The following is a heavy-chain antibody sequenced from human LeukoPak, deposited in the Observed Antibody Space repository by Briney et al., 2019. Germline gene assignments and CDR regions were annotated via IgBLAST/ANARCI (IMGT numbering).Heavy chain of an antibody. Sequence: SETLSLTCTVSGGSISSYYWSWIRQPPGKGLEWIAYISDIGSINYNPSLKSRVTISLDTSKNQFSLKLSSVTAVDTAVYYCAGHHPRNTVDFWGQGTLVTVSS. D-gene: IGHD2/OR15-2a*01. V-gene: IGHV4-59*08. CDR3: AGHHPRNTVDF. CDR2: ISDIGSI. J-gene: IGHJ4*02. CDR1: GGSISSYY.